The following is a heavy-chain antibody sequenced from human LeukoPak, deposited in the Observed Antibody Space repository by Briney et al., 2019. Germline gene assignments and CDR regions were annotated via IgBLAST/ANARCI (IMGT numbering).Heavy chain of an antibody. Sequence: GGSLRLSCAASGFTFSSYAMHWVRQAPGKGLEWVAVISYDGSNKYYADSVKGRFTISRDNSKNTLYLQMNSLRAEDTAVYYCARVNAYGGYLYYWGQGTLVTVSS. J-gene: IGHJ4*02. CDR3: ARVNAYGGYLYY. D-gene: IGHD5-12*01. V-gene: IGHV3-30*04. CDR1: GFTFSSYA. CDR2: ISYDGSNK.